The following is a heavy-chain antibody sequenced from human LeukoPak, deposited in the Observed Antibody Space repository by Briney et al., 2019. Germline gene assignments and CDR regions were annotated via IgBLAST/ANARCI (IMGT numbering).Heavy chain of an antibody. J-gene: IGHJ6*03. V-gene: IGHV4-59*01. D-gene: IGHD2-2*01. Sequence: KPSETLARACTVLGGSSVGYCWSWVRQAPGKGLEWIGYIYTSGNTKYNPSLKSRVTISVDTSKTQFSLKLSSVTAADTAVYYCARDRSYCSGTSCSYYYMELWGKGTTVTVSS. CDR2: IYTSGNT. CDR1: GGSSVGYC. CDR3: ARDRSYCSGTSCSYYYMEL.